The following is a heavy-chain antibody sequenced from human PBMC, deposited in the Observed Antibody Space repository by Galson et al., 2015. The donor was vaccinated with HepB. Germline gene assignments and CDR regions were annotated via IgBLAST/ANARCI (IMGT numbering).Heavy chain of an antibody. Sequence: SVKVSCKASGGTFSSYGISWVRQAPGQGLEWMGGIIPTFGIANYAQKFQDRVTITADESTSTASMELSSLRSEDTAVYYCVRENMGSIAAAVPNWFDPWGQGTLVTVSS. CDR1: GGTFSSYG. V-gene: IGHV1-69*13. CDR2: IIPTFGIA. J-gene: IGHJ5*02. D-gene: IGHD6-13*01. CDR3: VRENMGSIAAAVPNWFDP.